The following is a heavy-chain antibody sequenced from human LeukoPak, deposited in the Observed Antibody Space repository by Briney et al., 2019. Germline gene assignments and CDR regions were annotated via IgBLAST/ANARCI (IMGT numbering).Heavy chain of an antibody. D-gene: IGHD5-12*01. V-gene: IGHV4-59*08. J-gene: IGHJ4*02. CDR2: IYYSGST. CDR1: GGSISSYY. Sequence: SEALSLTCTVSGGSISSYYWSWIRQPPGKGLEWIGYIYYSGSTNYNPSLKSRVTISVDTSKNQFSLKLSSVTAADTAVYYCASHGSSGHDPLTWGQGTLVTVSS. CDR3: ASHGSSGHDPLT.